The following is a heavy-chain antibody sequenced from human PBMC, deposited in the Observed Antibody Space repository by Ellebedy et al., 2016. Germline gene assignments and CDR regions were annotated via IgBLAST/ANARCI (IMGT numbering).Heavy chain of an antibody. CDR3: ARRDCSSTSCSANRLVAFDI. CDR1: GYTFTSYG. J-gene: IGHJ3*02. D-gene: IGHD2-2*01. Sequence: ASVKVSXXASGYTFTSYGISWVRQAPGQGLEWMGWISAYNGNTNYAQKLQGRVTMTTDTSTSTAYMELSSLRSEDTAVYYCARRDCSSTSCSANRLVAFDIWGQGTMVTVSS. V-gene: IGHV1-18*01. CDR2: ISAYNGNT.